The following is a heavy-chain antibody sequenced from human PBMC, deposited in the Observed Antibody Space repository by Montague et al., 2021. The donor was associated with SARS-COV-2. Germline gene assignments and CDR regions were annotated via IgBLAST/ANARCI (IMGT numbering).Heavy chain of an antibody. V-gene: IGHV3-30*18. CDR3: AKEGSAFSSSWFDC. D-gene: IGHD6-13*01. J-gene: IGHJ4*02. Sequence: SLRLSCAASGFTFSDYGMQWVRQSPDKGLEWVAVVAHDGSVKKYAESVKGRFTISRDNSQKTVSLQMDSLRVEDSGVYCCAKEGSAFSSSWFDCWGQGTLVTVSS. CDR2: VAHDGSVK. CDR1: GFTFSDYG.